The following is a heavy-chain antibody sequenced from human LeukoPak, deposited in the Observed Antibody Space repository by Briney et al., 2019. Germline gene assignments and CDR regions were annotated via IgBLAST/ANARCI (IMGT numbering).Heavy chain of an antibody. D-gene: IGHD3-10*01. V-gene: IGHV3-66*01. Sequence: VGSLRLSCAASGFTVSSNYMSWVRQAPGKGLEWVSVIYSGGSTYYADSVKGRFTISRDNSENTLYLQMNSLRAEDTAVYYCARGLLWFGEMTHYMDVWGKGTTVTISS. CDR2: IYSGGST. CDR1: GFTVSSNY. CDR3: ARGLLWFGEMTHYMDV. J-gene: IGHJ6*03.